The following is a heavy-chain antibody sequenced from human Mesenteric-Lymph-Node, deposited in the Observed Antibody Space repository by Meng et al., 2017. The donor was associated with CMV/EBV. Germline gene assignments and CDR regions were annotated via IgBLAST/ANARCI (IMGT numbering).Heavy chain of an antibody. Sequence: SLKISCAASGFTFDDYAMHWVRQAPGKGLEWVSGISWNSGSMGYADSVKGRFTISRDNAKNSLYLQMNSLETEDTAVYYCTAVRWSGSFDYWGQGTVVTVSS. CDR1: GFTFDDYA. V-gene: IGHV3-9*01. J-gene: IGHJ4*02. CDR2: ISWNSGSM. D-gene: IGHD3-3*01. CDR3: TAVRWSGSFDY.